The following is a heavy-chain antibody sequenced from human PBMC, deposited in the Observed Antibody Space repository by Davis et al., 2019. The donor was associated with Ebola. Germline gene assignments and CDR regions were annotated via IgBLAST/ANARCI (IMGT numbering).Heavy chain of an antibody. CDR1: GGSFSGYY. J-gene: IGHJ3*02. Sequence: PSETLSLTCAVYGGSFSGYYWNWIRQSPGKGLEWIGEINHSGNTNYNPSLKSRVAISVDTSKNQFSLKLSSVTAADTAVYYCARGYGALKIWGQGTMVTVSS. V-gene: IGHV4-34*01. CDR2: INHSGNT. D-gene: IGHD4-17*01. CDR3: ARGYGALKI.